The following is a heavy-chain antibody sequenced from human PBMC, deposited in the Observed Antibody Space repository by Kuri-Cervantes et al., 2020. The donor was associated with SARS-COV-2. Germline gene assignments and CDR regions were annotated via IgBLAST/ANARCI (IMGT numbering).Heavy chain of an antibody. Sequence: GGSLRLSCAASGFTFSSYAMSWVRQAPGKGLEWVSAISGSGGSTYYADSAKGRFTISRDNSKNTLYLQMNSLRAEDTAVYYCAKFYRDIVVVPAARGFYFDYWGQGTLVTVSS. CDR2: ISGSGGST. D-gene: IGHD2-2*01. V-gene: IGHV3-23*01. CDR3: AKFYRDIVVVPAARGFYFDY. J-gene: IGHJ4*02. CDR1: GFTFSSYA.